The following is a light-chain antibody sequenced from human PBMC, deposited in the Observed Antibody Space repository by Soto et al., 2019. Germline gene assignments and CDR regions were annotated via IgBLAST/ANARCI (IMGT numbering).Light chain of an antibody. Sequence: QSALTQPASVSGSPGQSITISCTGTSGDIGSYNRVSWYQQHPGKAPKLIIYEGSKRPSGVSNRFSGSKSGNTASLTISGLQPEDEAHYYCCSYVGSDTYVIFGGGTKLTVL. V-gene: IGLV2-23*01. CDR2: EGS. J-gene: IGLJ2*01. CDR3: CSYVGSDTYVI. CDR1: SGDIGSYNR.